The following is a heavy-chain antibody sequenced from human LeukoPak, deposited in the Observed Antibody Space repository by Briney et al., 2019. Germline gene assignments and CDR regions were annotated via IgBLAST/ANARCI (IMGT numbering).Heavy chain of an antibody. D-gene: IGHD6-13*01. J-gene: IGHJ4*02. CDR1: GFTFTSSA. V-gene: IGHV1-58*01. Sequence: SVKVSCKTSGFTFTSSAVQWVRQARGQRLEWIGWIVVGSGNTNYAQKFQERVTITRDMSTSTAYMELSSLRSEDTAVYYCAVHPGFSSWTAHRGILDYWGQGTLVTVSS. CDR2: IVVGSGNT. CDR3: AVHPGFSSWTAHRGILDY.